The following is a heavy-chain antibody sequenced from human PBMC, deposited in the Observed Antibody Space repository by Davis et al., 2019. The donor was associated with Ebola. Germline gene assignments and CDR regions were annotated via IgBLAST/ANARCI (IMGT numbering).Heavy chain of an antibody. J-gene: IGHJ6*03. D-gene: IGHD6-6*01. Sequence: ASVKVSCKASGYTFTSYYMHWVRRAPGQGLEWMGIINPSGGSTSYAQKFQGRVTMTRDTSTSTVYMELSSLRSEDTAVYYCARGGAGRAMYYHYYMDVWGRGTPVTVS. CDR3: ARGGAGRAMYYHYYMDV. CDR2: INPSGGST. CDR1: GYTFTSYY. V-gene: IGHV1-46*01.